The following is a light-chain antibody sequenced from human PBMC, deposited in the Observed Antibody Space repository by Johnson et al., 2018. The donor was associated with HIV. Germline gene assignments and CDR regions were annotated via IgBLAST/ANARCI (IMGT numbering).Light chain of an antibody. CDR1: TSNIGNNY. CDR3: GTWDSSLRGGS. J-gene: IGLJ1*01. CDR2: ENN. V-gene: IGLV1-51*02. Sequence: QSVLTQPPSVSAAPGQKVTISCSGSTSNIGNNYVSWYQQLPGTAPKLLIYENNKRPSGIPDRFSGSKSGTSATLGITGLQTGDEADYYCGTWDSSLRGGSFGTGTKVTVL.